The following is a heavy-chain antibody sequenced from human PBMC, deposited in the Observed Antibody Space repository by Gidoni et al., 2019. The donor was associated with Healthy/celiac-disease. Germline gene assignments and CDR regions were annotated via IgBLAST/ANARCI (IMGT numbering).Heavy chain of an antibody. CDR3: ARVAIAVAGTGYETYFDY. V-gene: IGHV3-11*01. CDR1: GFTLSDYY. CDR2: ISSSGSTI. Sequence: QVQLVESGGGLVKRGGSLRLSCAASGFTLSDYYMSWIRQSPGKGLEWVSYISSSGSTIDYAVSVKGRYTISRDNAKNSLYLQMNSLRAEDTAVYYCARVAIAVAGTGYETYFDYWGQGTLVTVSS. J-gene: IGHJ4*02. D-gene: IGHD6-19*01.